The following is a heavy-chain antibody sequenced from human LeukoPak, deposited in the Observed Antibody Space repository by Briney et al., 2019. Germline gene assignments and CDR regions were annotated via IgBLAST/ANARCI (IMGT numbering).Heavy chain of an antibody. D-gene: IGHD2-15*01. Sequence: ASVTVSFMASRYTFTDYYIHWVRQAPGEGLEGMGWISAYNGNTNYAPKLQRRVTITTDTSTSTAYMELSSLRSDDTAVYYCARALRYCSGGSCYIPVDNWFDPWGQGTLVTVSS. CDR2: ISAYNGNT. CDR3: ARALRYCSGGSCYIPVDNWFDP. J-gene: IGHJ5*02. V-gene: IGHV1-18*04. CDR1: RYTFTDYY.